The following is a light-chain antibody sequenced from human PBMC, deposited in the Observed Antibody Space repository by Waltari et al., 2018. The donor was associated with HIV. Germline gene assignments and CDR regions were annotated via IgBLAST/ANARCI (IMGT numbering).Light chain of an antibody. CDR1: QSVLYSSNNKNY. CDR3: HQYYGALYT. J-gene: IGKJ2*01. Sequence: DIVMTQSPDSLAVSLGERATINCKSSQSVLYSSNNKNYLAWYQQKPGQPPKLLIYWASTREFGVPDRFSGSGSGTDFTLTISSLQAEDVAVYYCHQYYGALYTFGRGTKLEI. V-gene: IGKV4-1*01. CDR2: WAS.